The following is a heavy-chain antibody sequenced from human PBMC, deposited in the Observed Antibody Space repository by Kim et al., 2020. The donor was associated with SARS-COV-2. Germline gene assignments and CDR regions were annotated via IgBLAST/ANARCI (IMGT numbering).Heavy chain of an antibody. J-gene: IGHJ4*02. Sequence: TYYNPSLKSRVTISIDTSKNQFSLKLSSVTAAYTAVYHCARRRATDYFDYWGQGTLVTVSS. D-gene: IGHD3-10*01. CDR3: ARRRATDYFDY. CDR2: T. V-gene: IGHV4-31*02.